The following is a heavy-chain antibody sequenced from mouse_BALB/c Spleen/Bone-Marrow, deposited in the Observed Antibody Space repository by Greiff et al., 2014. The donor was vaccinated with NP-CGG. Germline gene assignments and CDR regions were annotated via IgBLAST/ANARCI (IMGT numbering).Heavy chain of an antibody. V-gene: IGHV1S81*02. CDR1: GYTFTSYY. CDR2: INPSNGGT. Sequence: QVQLQQSGAELVKPGASVKLSCKASGYTFTSYYMFWVKQRPGQGLEWIGEINPSNGGTVFNEKFKSKVTLTVDKSSITAYMQLSGLTSEDSAVYYCTRSAGTGFAYWGQGTLVTVSA. D-gene: IGHD3-3*01. CDR3: TRSAGTGFAY. J-gene: IGHJ3*01.